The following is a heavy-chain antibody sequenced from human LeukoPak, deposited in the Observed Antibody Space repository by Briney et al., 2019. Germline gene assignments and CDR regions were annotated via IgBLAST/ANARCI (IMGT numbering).Heavy chain of an antibody. Sequence: GGSLRLSCAASGFTFSGSWMHWVCQAPEKGLEWVADIKCDGSEKYYVDSVKGRLTISRDNAKNSLYLQVNSLRAEDTAIYYCATYRQVMLPFESWGRGTLVTVSS. CDR3: ATYRQVMLPFES. D-gene: IGHD5-18*01. J-gene: IGHJ4*02. CDR2: IKCDGSEK. CDR1: GFTFSGSW. V-gene: IGHV3-52*01.